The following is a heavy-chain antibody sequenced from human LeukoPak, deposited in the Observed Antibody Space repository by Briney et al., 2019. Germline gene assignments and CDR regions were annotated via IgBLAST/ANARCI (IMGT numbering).Heavy chain of an antibody. CDR1: GFTFSDYY. V-gene: IGHV3-11*01. Sequence: GGSLRLSCAASGFTFSDYYMSWIRQAPGKGLEWVSYISSSGSTIYYADSVKGRFTTSRDNAKNSLYLQMNSLRAEDTAVYYCARDQNKLWLYYYYYYYMDVWGKGTTVTISS. CDR3: ARDQNKLWLYYYYYYYMDV. D-gene: IGHD5-18*01. CDR2: ISSSGSTI. J-gene: IGHJ6*03.